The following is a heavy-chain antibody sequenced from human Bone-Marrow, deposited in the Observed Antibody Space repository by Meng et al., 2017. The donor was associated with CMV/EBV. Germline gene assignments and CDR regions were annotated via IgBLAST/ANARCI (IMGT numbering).Heavy chain of an antibody. J-gene: IGHJ4*02. D-gene: IGHD3-10*01. CDR3: AKPAFGETDY. Sequence: GESLKISCAASGFTFSSYGMHWVRQAPGKGLEWVAVIWYDGSNKYYADSVKGRFTISRENSKNTLYLQMNSLRAEDTAVYYCAKPAFGETDYWGQGTLVTVSS. CDR2: IWYDGSNK. V-gene: IGHV3-33*06. CDR1: GFTFSSYG.